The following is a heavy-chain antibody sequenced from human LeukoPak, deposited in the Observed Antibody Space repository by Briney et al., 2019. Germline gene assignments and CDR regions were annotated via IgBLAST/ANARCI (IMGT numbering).Heavy chain of an antibody. J-gene: IGHJ3*02. V-gene: IGHV1-69*01. CDR3: AREQFSAAPQDAFDI. D-gene: IGHD2-15*01. Sequence: GASVKVSCKASGGTFSSYAISWVRQAPGQGLEWMGGIIPIFGTANCAQKFQGRVTITADESTSTAYMELSSLRSEDTAVYYCAREQFSAAPQDAFDIWGQGTMVTVSS. CDR1: GGTFSSYA. CDR2: IIPIFGTA.